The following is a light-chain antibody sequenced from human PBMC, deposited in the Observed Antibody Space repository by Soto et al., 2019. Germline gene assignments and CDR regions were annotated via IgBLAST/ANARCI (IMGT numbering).Light chain of an antibody. CDR3: QQLNSYLFT. J-gene: IGKJ3*01. CDR2: AAS. CDR1: QGISSY. V-gene: IGKV1-9*01. Sequence: DIPLTQSTSFLSASVGDRVTITCRASQGISSYLAWYQQKPGKAPKLLIYAASTLQSGVPSRFSGSGSETEFTLTISSLQPEDFATYYCQQLNSYLFTFGPGTKVDIK.